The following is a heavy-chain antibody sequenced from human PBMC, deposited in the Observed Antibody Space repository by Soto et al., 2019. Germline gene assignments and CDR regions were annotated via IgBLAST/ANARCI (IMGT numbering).Heavy chain of an antibody. V-gene: IGHV1-8*01. D-gene: IGHD3-16*01. CDR3: ARMETFGSLNWFDP. CDR1: GYSFTNND. Sequence: SVKVSCKASGYSFTNNDVSWVRQSTGQGLEWMGWMNPGSGDTGYAQKFQGRVTMTRDISIATAYMELSSLRSDDTAIYYCARMETFGSLNWFDPWGQGTLVTVSS. J-gene: IGHJ5*02. CDR2: MNPGSGDT.